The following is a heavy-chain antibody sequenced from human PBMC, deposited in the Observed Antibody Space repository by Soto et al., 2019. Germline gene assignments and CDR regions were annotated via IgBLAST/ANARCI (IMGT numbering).Heavy chain of an antibody. Sequence: QVQLQESGPGLVKPSETLSLTCSVSGDSFSGYYWSWIRQSAGKGLEWIGRVYTSGNTDYNPSLKSRGAISIDTSKNQVSLQLTSVTAADTAVYYCAREAAETVGDGYWGDPWGQGTLVTVSS. J-gene: IGHJ5*02. V-gene: IGHV4-4*07. CDR2: VYTSGNT. CDR3: AREAAETVGDGYWGDP. D-gene: IGHD6-25*01. CDR1: GDSFSGYY.